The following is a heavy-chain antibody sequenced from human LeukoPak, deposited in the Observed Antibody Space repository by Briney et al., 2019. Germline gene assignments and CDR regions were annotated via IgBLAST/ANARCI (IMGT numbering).Heavy chain of an antibody. CDR3: ARGASGSYPPMYNWFDP. D-gene: IGHD3-10*01. CDR2: INHSGST. Sequence: SETLSLTCAVYGGSFSGYYWSWIRQPPGKGLEWIGEINHSGSTNYNPSLKSRVTISVDTSKNQFSLKLSSVTAADTAVYYCARGASGSYPPMYNWFDPWGQGTLVTASS. CDR1: GGSFSGYY. J-gene: IGHJ5*02. V-gene: IGHV4-34*01.